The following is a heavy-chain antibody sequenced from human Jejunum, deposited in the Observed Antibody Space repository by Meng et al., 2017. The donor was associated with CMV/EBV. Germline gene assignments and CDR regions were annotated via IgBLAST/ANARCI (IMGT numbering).Heavy chain of an antibody. CDR3: ARDIYSSSLNWGY. CDR1: GFPVSGHY. J-gene: IGHJ4*02. Sequence: EVVVVECEGDLLQRGGSLRLSCAASGFPVSGHYMTWVRQASGGGLEWVSVIYTYGSTYYADSVKGRFTISRDISKNTLYLQMNNLRADDTAMYYCARDIYSSSLNWGYWGQGTLVTVSS. V-gene: IGHV3-66*01. CDR2: IYTYGST. D-gene: IGHD6-6*01.